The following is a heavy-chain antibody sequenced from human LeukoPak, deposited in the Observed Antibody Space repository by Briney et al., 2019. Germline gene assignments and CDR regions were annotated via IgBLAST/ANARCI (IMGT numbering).Heavy chain of an antibody. D-gene: IGHD3-22*01. CDR3: ARGGSYYDSSGYYNGY. J-gene: IGHJ4*02. V-gene: IGHV1-46*01. Sequence: GASVKVSYKASGYTFTSYYMHWVRQAPGQGLEWMGIINPSGGSTNYAQKFQGRVTMTRDTSTSTVYMELSSLRSEDTAVYYCARGGSYYDSSGYYNGYWGQGTLVTVSS. CDR2: INPSGGST. CDR1: GYTFTSYY.